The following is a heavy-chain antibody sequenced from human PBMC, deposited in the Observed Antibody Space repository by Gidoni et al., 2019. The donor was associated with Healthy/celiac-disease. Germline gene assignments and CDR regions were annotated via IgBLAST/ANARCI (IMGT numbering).Heavy chain of an antibody. CDR1: GGPIRSSSYY. D-gene: IGHD2-15*01. CDR3: ARNLRVARSGWFDP. CDR2: IYYSGST. J-gene: IGHJ5*02. V-gene: IGHV4-39*01. Sequence: QLQLQASVPGLVTPSETLSLTCTLPGGPIRSSSYYGGWIRPPPGKGLEWIGSIYYSGSTYYNPSLKSRVTISVDTSKNQFSLKLSSVTAADTAVYYCARNLRVARSGWFDPWGQGTLVTVSS.